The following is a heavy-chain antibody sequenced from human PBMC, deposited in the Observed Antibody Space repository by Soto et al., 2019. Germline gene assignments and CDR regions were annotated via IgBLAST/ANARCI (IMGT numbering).Heavy chain of an antibody. J-gene: IGHJ4*02. CDR1: GYSFTNFW. D-gene: IGHD5-12*01. CDR2: IYPGDSET. Sequence: PGETLKISGKGSGYSFTNFWIGWVRQMPGKGLEWMGIIYPGDSETRYSPPFQGQVTISADMSITTAYLQWSSLRASDTAMYYCARLRGREGYLSDYWGQGTLVTVSS. V-gene: IGHV5-51*01. CDR3: ARLRGREGYLSDY.